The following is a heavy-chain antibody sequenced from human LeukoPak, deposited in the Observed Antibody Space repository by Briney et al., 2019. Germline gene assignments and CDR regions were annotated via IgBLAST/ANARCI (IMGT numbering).Heavy chain of an antibody. Sequence: ASVKVSCKASGYTFTSYGISWVRQAPGQGLEWMGWISAYNGNTNYAQKLQGRVTMTTDTSTSTAYMELISLRSEDTAVYYCVRRQALRGPHRAFDPWGQGTLVTVTS. CDR3: VRRQALRGPHRAFDP. CDR1: GYTFTSYG. CDR2: ISAYNGNT. D-gene: IGHD6-25*01. V-gene: IGHV1-18*01. J-gene: IGHJ5*02.